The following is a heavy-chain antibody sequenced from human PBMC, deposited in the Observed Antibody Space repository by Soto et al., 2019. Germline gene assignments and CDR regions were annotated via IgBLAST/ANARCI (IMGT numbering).Heavy chain of an antibody. Sequence: GGSLRLSCAASGFTFSSYGMHWVRQAPGKGLEWVAVISYDGSNKYYADSVKGRFTISRDNSKNTLYLQMNSLRAEDTAVYYCAKDFVPGRFLDPTSGYYGMDVWGQGTTVTVSS. V-gene: IGHV3-30*18. D-gene: IGHD3-3*01. CDR3: AKDFVPGRFLDPTSGYYGMDV. CDR1: GFTFSSYG. CDR2: ISYDGSNK. J-gene: IGHJ6*02.